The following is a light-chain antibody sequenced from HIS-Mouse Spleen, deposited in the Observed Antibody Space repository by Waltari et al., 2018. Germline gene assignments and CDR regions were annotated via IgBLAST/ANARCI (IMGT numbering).Light chain of an antibody. Sequence: DIQLTQSPSFLSASVGDRVTITGRARQGISSYLAWYQQKPGKAPKLLIYAASTLQIGVPSRFSGSGSGTEFTLTISSLQPEDFATYYCQQLNSYPPSFGQGTKVEIK. CDR1: QGISSY. J-gene: IGKJ1*01. CDR3: QQLNSYPPS. CDR2: AAS. V-gene: IGKV1-9*01.